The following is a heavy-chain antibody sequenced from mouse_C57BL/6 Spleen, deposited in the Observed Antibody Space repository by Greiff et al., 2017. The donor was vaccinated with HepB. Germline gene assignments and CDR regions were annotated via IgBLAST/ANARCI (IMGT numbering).Heavy chain of an antibody. V-gene: IGHV1-53*01. CDR1: GYTFTSYW. D-gene: IGHD1-1*01. J-gene: IGHJ2*01. CDR3: ARWGIYYGSSYED. CDR2: INPSNGGT. Sequence: QVHVKQPGTELVKPGASVKLSCKASGYTFTSYWMHWVKQRPGQGLEWIGNINPSNGGTNYNEKFKSKATLTVDKSSSTAYMQLSSLTSEDSAVYYCARWGIYYGSSYEDWGQGTTLTVSS.